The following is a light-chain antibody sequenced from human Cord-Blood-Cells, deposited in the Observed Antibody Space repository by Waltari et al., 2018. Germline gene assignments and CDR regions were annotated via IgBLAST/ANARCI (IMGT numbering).Light chain of an antibody. CDR3: QQYNNWPLT. Sequence: EIVMTQSPATLSVSPGERATLSCRASQSVSSNLAWYQQKPGQAPWLLIYGASTRATGIPARFSGSGSGTEFTLTISSLQSEDFAVYHCQQYNNWPLTFGGGTKVEIK. CDR1: QSVSSN. V-gene: IGKV3-15*01. CDR2: GAS. J-gene: IGKJ4*01.